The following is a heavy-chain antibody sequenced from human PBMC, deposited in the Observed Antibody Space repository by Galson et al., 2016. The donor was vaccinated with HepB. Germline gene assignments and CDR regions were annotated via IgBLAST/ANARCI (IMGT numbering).Heavy chain of an antibody. CDR3: ARWAGYSDY. V-gene: IGHV4-31*03. CDR2: IYYSGST. J-gene: IGHJ4*02. D-gene: IGHD6-19*01. CDR1: GGSISTSGYY. Sequence: LSLTCTVSGGSISTSGYYWTWIRQHPGKGLEWIGYIYYSGSTYYNPSLKSRVIISVDTSKNQFSLKLTSVTAADTAVYYCARWAGYSDYWGQGTLVTVSS.